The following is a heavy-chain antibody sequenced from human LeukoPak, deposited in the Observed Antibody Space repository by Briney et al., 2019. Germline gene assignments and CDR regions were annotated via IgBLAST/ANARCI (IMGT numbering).Heavy chain of an antibody. CDR2: IIPIFGTA. CDR3: ARDLWDIVVVPAAIPSDYYYYYGMDV. J-gene: IGHJ6*02. CDR1: GGTFSSYA. V-gene: IGHV1-69*13. Sequence: ASVKVSCKASGGTFSSYAISWVRQAPGQGLEWMGGIIPIFGTANYAQKFQGRVTITAGESTGTAYMELSSLRSEDTAVYYCARDLWDIVVVPAAIPSDYYYYYGMDVWGQGTTVTVSS. D-gene: IGHD2-2*01.